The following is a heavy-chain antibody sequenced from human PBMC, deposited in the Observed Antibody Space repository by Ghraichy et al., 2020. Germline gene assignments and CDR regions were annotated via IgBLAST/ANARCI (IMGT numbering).Heavy chain of an antibody. D-gene: IGHD2-2*02. CDR1: GFTFSKAW. J-gene: IGHJ4*02. CDR3: TSVDCSGASCYNY. CDR2: INSKTDGGAT. V-gene: IGHV3-15*01. Sequence: GGSLRLSCAASGFTFSKAWMSWVRQAPGKGLEWVGRINSKTDGGATDYAAPVKGRFTISRDDSKNMLYLQMNSLKTEDTAVYYCTSVDCSGASCYNYWGQGTLVTVSS.